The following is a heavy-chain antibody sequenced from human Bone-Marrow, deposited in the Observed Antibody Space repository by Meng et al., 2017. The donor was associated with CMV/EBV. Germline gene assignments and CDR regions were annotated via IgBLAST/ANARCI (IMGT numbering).Heavy chain of an antibody. CDR2: ISSNGLNT. CDR1: GFTFSNYG. Sequence: GGSLRLSCAASGFTFSNYGLSWVRQAPGKGLEWVSSISSNGLNTHYADSVKGRFTISRDNAKNSLYLQMNSLRAEDTALYYCARGTAYYYDSSGYTGFDYWGQGTLVTVSS. J-gene: IGHJ4*02. CDR3: ARGTAYYYDSSGYTGFDY. D-gene: IGHD3-22*01. V-gene: IGHV3-20*04.